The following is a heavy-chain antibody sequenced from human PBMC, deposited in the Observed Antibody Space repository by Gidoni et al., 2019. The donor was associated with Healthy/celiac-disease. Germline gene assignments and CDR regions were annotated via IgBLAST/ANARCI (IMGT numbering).Heavy chain of an antibody. CDR3: ARHSTDAFDI. CDR2: IYYSGST. V-gene: IGHV4-59*08. Sequence: IYYSGSTNYNPSLKSRVTISVDTSKNQFSLKLSSVTAADTAVYYCARHSTDAFDIWGQGTMVTVSS. J-gene: IGHJ3*02.